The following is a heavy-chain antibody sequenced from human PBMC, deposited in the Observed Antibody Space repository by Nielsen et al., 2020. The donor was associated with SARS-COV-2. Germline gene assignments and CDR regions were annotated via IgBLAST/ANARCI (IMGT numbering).Heavy chain of an antibody. CDR3: ARHTYYYDSSGYNRFYWYFDL. V-gene: IGHV4-61*01. J-gene: IGHJ2*01. Sequence: SETLSLTCTVSGGSVSSGSYYWSWIRQPPGKGLEWIGYIYYSGSTNYNPSLKSRVTISVDTSKNQFSLKLSSVTAADTAVYYCARHTYYYDSSGYNRFYWYFDLWGRGTLVTVSS. D-gene: IGHD3-22*01. CDR2: IYYSGST. CDR1: GGSVSSGSYY.